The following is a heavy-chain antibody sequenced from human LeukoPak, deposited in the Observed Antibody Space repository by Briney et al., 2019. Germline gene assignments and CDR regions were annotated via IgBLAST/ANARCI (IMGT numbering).Heavy chain of an antibody. Sequence: PGGSLRLSCAASGFTFSSYWMSWVRQAPGKGLEWVANIKQDESEKYYVDSVKGRFTISRDNAKNSLYLQMNSLRAEDTAMYYCARWGFTGTYYYFDYWGQGTLVTVSS. CDR1: GFTFSSYW. J-gene: IGHJ4*02. CDR2: IKQDESEK. D-gene: IGHD1-7*01. CDR3: ARWGFTGTYYYFDY. V-gene: IGHV3-7*05.